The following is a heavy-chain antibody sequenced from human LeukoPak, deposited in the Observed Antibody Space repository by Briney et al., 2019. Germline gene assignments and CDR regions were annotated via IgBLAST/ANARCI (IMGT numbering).Heavy chain of an antibody. CDR3: TSGGMVSGDY. Sequence: LETLSLTCTVSGGSINSYYWSWIRQPPGKGLEWIGYIYYSGSTNYNPSLKSRVTISRDTSKNQFSLKLRSVTAADTAVYYCTSGGMVSGDYWGHGTLVTVSS. CDR1: GGSINSYY. CDR2: IYYSGST. J-gene: IGHJ4*01. D-gene: IGHD2-8*01. V-gene: IGHV4-59*01.